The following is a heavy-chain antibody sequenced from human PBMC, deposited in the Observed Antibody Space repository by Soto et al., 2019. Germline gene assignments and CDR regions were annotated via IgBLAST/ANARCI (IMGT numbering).Heavy chain of an antibody. J-gene: IGHJ1*01. D-gene: IGHD3-3*01. CDR1: GFTFSTYA. Sequence: GGSLRLSCAASGFTFSTYAMSWVRQAPGKGLEWVSAISGSGGSTYYADSVKGRFTISRDNSKNTLYLQMNSLRAEDTAVYYCAKEVTIFGVVIAPTQHWGQGTLVTVSS. CDR2: ISGSGGST. CDR3: AKEVTIFGVVIAPTQH. V-gene: IGHV3-23*01.